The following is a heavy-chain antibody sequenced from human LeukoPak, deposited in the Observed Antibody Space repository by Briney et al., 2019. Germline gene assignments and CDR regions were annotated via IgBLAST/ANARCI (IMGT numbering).Heavy chain of an antibody. CDR1: GXTFSSYS. D-gene: IGHD4-17*01. Sequence: KAGGSLRLSCAASGXTFSSYSMNWVRQAPGKGLEWVSSISSSSSYIYYADSVKGRFTISRDNAKNSLYLQMNSLRAEDTAVYYCARDRYGDYKNFDYWGQGTLVTVSS. CDR3: ARDRYGDYKNFDY. CDR2: ISSSSSYI. V-gene: IGHV3-21*01. J-gene: IGHJ4*02.